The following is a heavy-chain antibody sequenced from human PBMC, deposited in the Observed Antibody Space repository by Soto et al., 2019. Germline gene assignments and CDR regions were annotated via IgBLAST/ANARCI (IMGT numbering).Heavy chain of an antibody. CDR3: ARGVVKRSRGVIWTKGWFDP. J-gene: IGHJ5*02. CDR1: GGSFNGYY. CDR2: INHSGST. V-gene: IGHV4-34*01. Sequence: SETLSLTCAVYGGSFNGYYWGWIRQPPGKGLEWIGEINHSGSTNYNPSLKSRVTISVDTSKNQFSLKLSSVTAADTAVYYCARGVVKRSRGVIWTKGWFDPWGQGTLVPSPQ. D-gene: IGHD3-10*01.